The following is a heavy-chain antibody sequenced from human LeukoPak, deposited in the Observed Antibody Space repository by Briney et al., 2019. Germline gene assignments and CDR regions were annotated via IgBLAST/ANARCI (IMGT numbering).Heavy chain of an antibody. Sequence: GGSLRLSCAASGFTSNNYAMSWVRQAPGKGLEWVSGVSGSGSGTYYADSVKGRFTISRDNSKNTLFLQMSSLRAEDTAVYYCAKVSAVGTTTGYFDYWGQGTPVTVSS. CDR2: VSGSGSGT. CDR1: GFTSNNYA. CDR3: AKVSAVGTTTGYFDY. J-gene: IGHJ4*02. D-gene: IGHD1-26*01. V-gene: IGHV3-23*01.